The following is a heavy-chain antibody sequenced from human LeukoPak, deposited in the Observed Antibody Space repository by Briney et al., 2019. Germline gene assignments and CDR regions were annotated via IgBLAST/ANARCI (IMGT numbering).Heavy chain of an antibody. CDR2: IDSSSGTI. D-gene: IGHD5-18*01. CDR1: GFSFSPYS. J-gene: IGHJ4*02. V-gene: IGHV3-48*04. CDR3: ARGLFHSYGTVLDY. Sequence: GGSLRLSCAASGFSFSPYSMNWLRQAPGKGLEWVSYIDSSSGTIYYADSVRGRFTISGDNAKNSLYLQMNSLRAEDTAVYYCARGLFHSYGTVLDYWGQGTLVTVSS.